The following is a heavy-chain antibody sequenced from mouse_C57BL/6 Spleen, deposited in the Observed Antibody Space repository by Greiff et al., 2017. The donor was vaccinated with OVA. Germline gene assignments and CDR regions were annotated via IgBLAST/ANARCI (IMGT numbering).Heavy chain of an antibody. V-gene: IGHV5-17*01. J-gene: IGHJ1*03. CDR2: ISSGSSTI. CDR3: ARNYYGSRGYWDV. CDR1: GFTFSDYG. Sequence: EVQLVESGGGLVKPGGSLKLSCAASGFTFSDYGMHWVRQAPEKGLEWVAYISSGSSTIYYADTVKGQYTISRDNAKNTLFLQMTSLRSEDTAMYDWARNYYGSRGYWDVWGTGTTVTVS. D-gene: IGHD1-1*01.